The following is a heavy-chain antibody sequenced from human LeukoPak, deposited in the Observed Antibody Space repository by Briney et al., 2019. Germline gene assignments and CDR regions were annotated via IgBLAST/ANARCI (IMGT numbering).Heavy chain of an antibody. CDR1: GGSFSGYY. V-gene: IGHV4-34*01. J-gene: IGHJ3*02. Sequence: SETLSLTCAVYGGSFSGYYWSWIRQPPGKGLEWIGEINHSGSTNYNPSLKSRVTISVDTSKNQFSLKLSSVTAADTAVYYCARSTTTYYYDSSGYGSAFDIWGQGTMVTVSS. CDR3: ARSTTTYYYDSSGYGSAFDI. D-gene: IGHD3-22*01. CDR2: INHSGST.